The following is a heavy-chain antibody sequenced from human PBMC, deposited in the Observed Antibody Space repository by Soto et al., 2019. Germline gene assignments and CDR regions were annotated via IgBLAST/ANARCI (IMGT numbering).Heavy chain of an antibody. CDR3: TRQVLGDSYRDANWFDT. CDR1: GSTFSAYP. Sequence: SGGSLRLSCAASGSTFSAYPMHWVRQASGKGLEWVGRIRSRANSYATVYAVSVKGRFTISRDDSANTMYLQLNSLKAEDTAVYYCTRQVLGDSYRDANWFDTWGQGTLVTVSS. J-gene: IGHJ5*02. D-gene: IGHD2-21*02. CDR2: IRSRANSYAT. V-gene: IGHV3-73*01.